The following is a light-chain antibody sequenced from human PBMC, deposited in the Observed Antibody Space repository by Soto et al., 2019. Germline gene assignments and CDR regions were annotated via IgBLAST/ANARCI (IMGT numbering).Light chain of an antibody. V-gene: IGKV3-15*01. J-gene: IGKJ1*01. CDR1: QFVSTR. CDR3: QEYFQWPPGM. Sequence: EIVVTQSPATLSASPGERVTLTCRASQFVSTRLAWYQQRPGQVPRLLIYDAYTRALGISARFSGSGSGTEFTLTISSLQSEDFALYYCQEYFQWPPGMFGPGPRWISN. CDR2: DAY.